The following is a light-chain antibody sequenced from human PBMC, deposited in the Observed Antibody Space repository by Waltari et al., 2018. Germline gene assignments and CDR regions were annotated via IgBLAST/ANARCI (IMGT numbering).Light chain of an antibody. CDR2: CAS. CDR1: QSVTRA. V-gene: IGKV3-20*01. J-gene: IGKJ1*01. CDR3: QHYLRLPVT. Sequence: EIGLTQSPGTLSLCPGESATLSCRTSQSVTRALAWYQQKPGQAPRLLIYCASNRATGIPDRFSGSGSGTDFSLTISSLEPEDFAVYYCQHYLRLPVTFGQGTKVEVK.